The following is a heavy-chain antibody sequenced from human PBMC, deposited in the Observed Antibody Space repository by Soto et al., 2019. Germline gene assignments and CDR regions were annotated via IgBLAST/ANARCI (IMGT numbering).Heavy chain of an antibody. J-gene: IGHJ4*02. D-gene: IGHD5-12*01. CDR1: GFRFSDFA. CDR2: ITGTASST. V-gene: IGHV3-23*01. CDR3: AKGAEGYVVSSLDS. Sequence: EVQLLESGGVFVQPGGSLRLSCAASGFRFSDFAMTLVRQAPCRGLEWVSAITGTASSTYYADSVKGRVTISRDNSKNTLYLQINSLRAEDTAIYYCAKGAEGYVVSSLDSWGQGTLVNVSS.